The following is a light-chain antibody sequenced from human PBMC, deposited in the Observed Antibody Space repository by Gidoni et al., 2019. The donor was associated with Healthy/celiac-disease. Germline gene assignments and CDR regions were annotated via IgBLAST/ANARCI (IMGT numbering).Light chain of an antibody. CDR1: QSISSY. V-gene: IGKV1-39*01. CDR3: QQSYSTLGT. J-gene: IGKJ1*01. Sequence: IQMTPSPSSLSASVGDRVTITFRASQSISSYLNWYQQKPGKAPKLLIYAASSLQSGVPSRFSGSGSGTDFTLTISSLQPEDFATYYCQQSYSTLGTFGQGTKVEIK. CDR2: AAS.